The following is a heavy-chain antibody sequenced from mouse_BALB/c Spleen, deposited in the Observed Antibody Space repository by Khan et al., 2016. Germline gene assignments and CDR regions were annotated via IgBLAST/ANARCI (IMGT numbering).Heavy chain of an antibody. CDR2: IAPANVNT. CDR3: TREGYYPY. D-gene: IGHD2-3*01. J-gene: IGHJ2*01. Sequence: VQLQQSGAELVKPGASVKLSCTASGFNIKDTYMHWVKQRPEQGLEWIGRIAPANVNTKYDPKFQGKATITADTSSNTAYLQLSSLTSEDTAVYYCTREGYYPYWGQGTTLTVSS. V-gene: IGHV14-3*02. CDR1: GFNIKDTY.